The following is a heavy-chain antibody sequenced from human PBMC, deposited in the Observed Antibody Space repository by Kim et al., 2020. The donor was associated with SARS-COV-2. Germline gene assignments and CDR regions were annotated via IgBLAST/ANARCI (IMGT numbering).Heavy chain of an antibody. Sequence: GGSLRLSCAASGFTFSSYAMRWIRQAPGKGLEWVSTIGSGGTTYYADSVKGRFTISRDNSKNTQYLQMNSLSADDTAVYYCVKGSDVARGAIRHYYMDVWGQGTTVTVSS. J-gene: IGHJ6*02. V-gene: IGHV3-23*01. CDR1: GFTFSSYA. D-gene: IGHD3-10*01. CDR3: VKGSDVARGAIRHYYMDV. CDR2: IGSGGTT.